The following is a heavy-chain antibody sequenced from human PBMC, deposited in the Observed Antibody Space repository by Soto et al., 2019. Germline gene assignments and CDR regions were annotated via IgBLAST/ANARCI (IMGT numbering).Heavy chain of an antibody. V-gene: IGHV5-51*01. Sequence: GESLKISCKGSGYSFTSYWIGWVRQMPGKGLEWMGIIYPGDSDTRYSPSFQGQVTISADKSISTAYLQWSSLKASDTAMYYCARFFPSSSSYYYYYGMDVWGQGTTVTVSS. CDR3: ARFFPSSSSYYYYYGMDV. J-gene: IGHJ6*02. CDR2: IYPGDSDT. D-gene: IGHD6-6*01. CDR1: GYSFTSYW.